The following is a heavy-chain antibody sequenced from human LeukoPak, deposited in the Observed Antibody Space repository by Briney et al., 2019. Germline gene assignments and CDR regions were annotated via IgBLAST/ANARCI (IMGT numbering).Heavy chain of an antibody. Sequence: SETLSLTCTVSGGSISSGGYYWGWIRQPPGKGLEWIGSIYHSGSTYYNPSLKSRVTISVDTSKNQFSLKLSSVTAADTAVYYCARGAYYYDSSGYYSPYYFDYWGQGTLVTVSS. J-gene: IGHJ4*02. CDR2: IYHSGST. CDR1: GGSISSGGYY. CDR3: ARGAYYYDSSGYYSPYYFDY. V-gene: IGHV4-39*07. D-gene: IGHD3-22*01.